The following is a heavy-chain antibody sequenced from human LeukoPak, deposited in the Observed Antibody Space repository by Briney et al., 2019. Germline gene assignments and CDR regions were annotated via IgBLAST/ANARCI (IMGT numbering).Heavy chain of an antibody. J-gene: IGHJ4*02. V-gene: IGHV3-48*02. CDR2: MNSDGSHI. CDR3: TRGSFGVFDY. Sequence: GGSLRLSCAASGFIFSDYSMNWVRQAPGKGLEWVSSMNSDGSHIYHADSVEGRFTISRDNARNSLYLQMNGLRDEDTAVYYCTRGSFGVFDYWGQGILVTVSS. D-gene: IGHD3-10*01. CDR1: GFIFSDYS.